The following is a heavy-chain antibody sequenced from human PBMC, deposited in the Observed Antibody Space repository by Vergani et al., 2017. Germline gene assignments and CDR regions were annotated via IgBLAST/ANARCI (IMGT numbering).Heavy chain of an antibody. J-gene: IGHJ5*02. D-gene: IGHD6-19*01. CDR2: INAGNGNT. V-gene: IGHV1-3*01. CDR1: GYTFTSYA. CDR3: ARDPTYSSGWYGWWFDP. Sequence: QVQLVQSGAEVKKPGASVKVSCKASGYTFTSYAMHWVRQAPGQRLEWMGWINAGNGNTKYSQKFQGRVTITRDTSASTAYMELSSLRSEDTAVYYCARDPTYSSGWYGWWFDPWGQGTLVTVSS.